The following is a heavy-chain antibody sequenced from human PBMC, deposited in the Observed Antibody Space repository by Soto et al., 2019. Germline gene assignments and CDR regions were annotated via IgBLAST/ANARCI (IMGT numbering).Heavy chain of an antibody. J-gene: IGHJ6*02. CDR1: GDSITSGGYY. CDR2: IYHSGGA. CDR3: ARDYYGAGSQYYYYGMEV. V-gene: IGHV4-31*02. Sequence: KPSETLSLTCTVSGDSITSGGYYWSWLRQQPGKGLEWIGYIYHSGGASYNPSLRGRAVISTDTSKNQFFLRMNAVTAADTATYYCARDYYGAGSQYYYYGMEVWGQGTTVTVSS. D-gene: IGHD3-10*01.